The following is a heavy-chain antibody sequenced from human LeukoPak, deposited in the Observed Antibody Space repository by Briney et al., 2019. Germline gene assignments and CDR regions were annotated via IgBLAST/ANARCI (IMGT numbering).Heavy chain of an antibody. CDR3: AKGGYYMDV. V-gene: IGHV3-33*06. J-gene: IGHJ6*03. Sequence: GGPLRLSCAASGFTFSSYGMHWVRQAPGKGLEWVAVIWYDGSNKYYADSVKGRFTISRDNSKNTLYLQMNSLRAEDTAVYYCAKGGYYMDVWGKGTTVTVSS. CDR1: GFTFSSYG. CDR2: IWYDGSNK.